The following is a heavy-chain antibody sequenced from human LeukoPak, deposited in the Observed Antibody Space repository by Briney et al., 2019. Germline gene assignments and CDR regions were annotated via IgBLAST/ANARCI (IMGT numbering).Heavy chain of an antibody. V-gene: IGHV3-48*04. CDR2: ISSSSSNI. D-gene: IGHD3-22*01. CDR3: AREWLFVRYFDD. CDR1: GFDFSTYS. J-gene: IGHJ4*02. Sequence: GGSLRLSCAASGFDFSTYSIDWVRQAPGKGLEWVSYISSSSSNIYHADSVKGRFTISRDNAKNSLHLQMNSLRAEDTAVYYCAREWLFVRYFDDWGQGTLVTVSS.